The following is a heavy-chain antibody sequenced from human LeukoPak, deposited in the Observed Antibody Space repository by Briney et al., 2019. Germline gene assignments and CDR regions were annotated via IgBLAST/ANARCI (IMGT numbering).Heavy chain of an antibody. J-gene: IGHJ4*02. D-gene: IGHD6-19*01. V-gene: IGHV4-59*08. Sequence: PSETLSLTCTVSGGSISSYYWSWIRQPPGKGLEWIGSIYHSGSTYYNPSLKSRVTISVDTSKNQFSLKLSSVTAADTAVYYCARQALGAVAGTFGYWGQGTLVTVSS. CDR3: ARQALGAVAGTFGY. CDR2: IYHSGST. CDR1: GGSISSYY.